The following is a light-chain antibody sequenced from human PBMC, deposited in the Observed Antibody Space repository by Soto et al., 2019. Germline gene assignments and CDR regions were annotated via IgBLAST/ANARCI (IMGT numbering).Light chain of an antibody. V-gene: IGKV3-15*01. J-gene: IGKJ2*01. CDR2: GAS. CDR3: QQYNNWPPYT. Sequence: EIAMTQSPATLSVSPGARATLSCRASQSVSSNLAWYQQKPGQAPRLLIYGASTRSTGIPARCSGSGSGTEFTLTISSLQAEDFAVYYCQQYNNWPPYTFGQGTKRESK. CDR1: QSVSSN.